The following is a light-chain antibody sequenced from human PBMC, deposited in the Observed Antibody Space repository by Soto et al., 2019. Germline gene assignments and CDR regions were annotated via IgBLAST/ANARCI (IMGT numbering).Light chain of an antibody. CDR2: GAS. CDR1: KSVGAN. Sequence: ETVMTQSPATLSVSPGEKAPPPARPSKSVGANLAWYQQKPGQAPRLLIYGASTRATGIPARFSGSGSGTEFSLTISSLQSEDFAVYYCQHYDNWPLTFGGGTKVEIK. J-gene: IGKJ4*01. CDR3: QHYDNWPLT. V-gene: IGKV3-15*01.